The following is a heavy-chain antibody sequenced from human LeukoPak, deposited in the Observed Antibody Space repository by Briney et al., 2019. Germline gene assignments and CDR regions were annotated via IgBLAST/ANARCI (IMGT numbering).Heavy chain of an antibody. CDR3: ARDFGRYYFDY. CDR1: GFTFXSYS. V-gene: IGHV3-21*01. D-gene: IGHD3-10*01. CDR2: ISSRSGYI. Sequence: LRLXCXASGFTFXSYSMNWVRQAPGKGLEWVSSISSRSGYIYYADSVKGRFTISRDNAKNSLYLQMNSLRAEDTAVYYCARDFGRYYFDYWGQGTLVTVSS. J-gene: IGHJ4*02.